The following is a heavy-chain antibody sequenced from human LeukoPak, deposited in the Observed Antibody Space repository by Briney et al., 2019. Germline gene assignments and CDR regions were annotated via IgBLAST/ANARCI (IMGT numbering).Heavy chain of an antibody. CDR1: GYTFTGYY. V-gene: IGHV1-2*02. Sequence: ASVKVSCKASGYTFTGYYMHWVRQAPGQGHEWMGWINPNSGGTNYAQKFQGRVTMTRDTSISTAYMELSRLRSDDTAVYYCARWGYIVVVPAAINGMDVWGQGTTVTVSS. CDR2: INPNSGGT. D-gene: IGHD2-2*02. J-gene: IGHJ6*02. CDR3: ARWGYIVVVPAAINGMDV.